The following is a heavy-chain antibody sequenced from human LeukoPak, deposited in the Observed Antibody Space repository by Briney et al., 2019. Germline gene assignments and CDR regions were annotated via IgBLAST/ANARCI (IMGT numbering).Heavy chain of an antibody. J-gene: IGHJ1*01. CDR2: INHSGST. CDR3: ASPYSSGWSRGKYFQH. Sequence: PSETLSLTCAVYGGSFSGYYWSWIRQPPGKGLEWIGEINHSGSTNYNPSLKSRVTISVDTSKNQFSLKLSSVTAADTAVYYCASPYSSGWSRGKYFQHWGQGTLVTVSS. D-gene: IGHD6-19*01. V-gene: IGHV4-34*01. CDR1: GGSFSGYY.